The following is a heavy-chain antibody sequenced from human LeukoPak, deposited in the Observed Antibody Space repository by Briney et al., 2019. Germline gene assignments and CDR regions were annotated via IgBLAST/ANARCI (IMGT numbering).Heavy chain of an antibody. Sequence: PSETLSLTCAVYGGSFSGYYWSWIRQPPGKGLEWIGEINHSGSTNYNPSLKSRVTISVDTSKNQFSLKLSSVTAADTAVYYCARHGYYDFWSGYCISEGCYYYYMDVWGKGTTVTVSS. J-gene: IGHJ6*03. V-gene: IGHV4-34*01. CDR2: INHSGST. CDR1: GGSFSGYY. CDR3: ARHGYYDFWSGYCISEGCYYYYMDV. D-gene: IGHD3-3*01.